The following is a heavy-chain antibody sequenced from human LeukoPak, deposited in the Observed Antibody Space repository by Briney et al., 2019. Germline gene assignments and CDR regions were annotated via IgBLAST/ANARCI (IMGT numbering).Heavy chain of an antibody. J-gene: IGHJ5*02. V-gene: IGHV1-18*01. D-gene: IGHD6-13*01. Sequence: GASVKVSCKASGYTFTSYGISWVRQAPGQGLEWMGWISAYNGNTNYAQKLQGRVTMTTDTSTSTAYVELRSLRSDDTAVYYCAREWAIAAAGKGFDPWGQGTLVTVSS. CDR3: AREWAIAAAGKGFDP. CDR1: GYTFTSYG. CDR2: ISAYNGNT.